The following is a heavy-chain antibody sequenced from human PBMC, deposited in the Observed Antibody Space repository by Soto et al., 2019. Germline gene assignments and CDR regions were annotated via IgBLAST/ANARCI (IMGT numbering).Heavy chain of an antibody. V-gene: IGHV4-61*08. CDR1: DDSFRGAEYY. CDR2: TYYNGDT. Sequence: SETLSLTCTVSDDSFRGAEYYWSWIRQPLGKGPEWIGYTYYNGDTKYNPALRSRVTMSEDTSKNQFSLRLSSVAAADTAVYFCARGPAYIDGWRTFDLWGRGILVTVSS. J-gene: IGHJ4*02. CDR3: ARGPAYIDGWRTFDL. D-gene: IGHD6-19*01.